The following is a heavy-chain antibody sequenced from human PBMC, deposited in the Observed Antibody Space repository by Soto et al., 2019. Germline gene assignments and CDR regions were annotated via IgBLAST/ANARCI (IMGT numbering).Heavy chain of an antibody. Sequence: PGGSLRLSCAASGFTVSSNYMSWVRQAPGKGLEWVSVIYSGGSTYYADSVKGRFTISRDNSKNTLYLQMNSLRAEDTAVYYCARGSLGLRYFDWLALDYWGQGTLVTVSS. D-gene: IGHD3-9*01. CDR1: GFTVSSNY. CDR2: IYSGGST. CDR3: ARGSLGLRYFDWLALDY. J-gene: IGHJ4*02. V-gene: IGHV3-53*01.